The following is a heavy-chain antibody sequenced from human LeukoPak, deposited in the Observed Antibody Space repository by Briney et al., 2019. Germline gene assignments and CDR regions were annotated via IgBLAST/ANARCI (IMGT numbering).Heavy chain of an antibody. Sequence: GGSLRLSCAASGFTFDDYAMHWVRQAPGKGLEWVSLISGVGGSTYYADSVKGRFTISRDNSKNSLYLQMNSLRSEDTALYYCATWAFYHSLDVWGQGTTVTVSS. J-gene: IGHJ6*02. V-gene: IGHV3-43*02. CDR3: ATWAFYHSLDV. D-gene: IGHD1-26*01. CDR2: ISGVGGST. CDR1: GFTFDDYA.